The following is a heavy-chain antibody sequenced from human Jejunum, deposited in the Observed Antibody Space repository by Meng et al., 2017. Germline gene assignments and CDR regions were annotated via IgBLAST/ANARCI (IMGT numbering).Heavy chain of an antibody. J-gene: IGHJ5*01. Sequence: GESLKISCAASGFTFSSLWMTWVRQAPGKGLEWVANIKQDGSEKNYVDSVKGRFTVSRDNAKNSLYLQMSSLRAEDTAVYYCVSGRAFASWGPGTLVTGAS. CDR2: IKQDGSEK. CDR3: VSGRAFAS. V-gene: IGHV3-7*01. CDR1: GFTFSSLW. D-gene: IGHD3-10*01.